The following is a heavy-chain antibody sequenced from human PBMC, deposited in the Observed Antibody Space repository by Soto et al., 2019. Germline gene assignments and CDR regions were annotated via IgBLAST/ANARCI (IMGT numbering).Heavy chain of an antibody. CDR1: GGTFSSYA. CDR2: IIPIFGTA. CDR3: AIYTGVVPAAIPYYYGMDV. D-gene: IGHD2-2*01. V-gene: IGHV1-69*01. J-gene: IGHJ6*02. Sequence: QVQLVQSGAEVKKPGSSVKVSCKASGGTFSSYAISWVRQAPGQGLEWMGGIIPIFGTANYAQKFQGRVTITADESTSTAYMELSSLRSEVTAVYYCAIYTGVVPAAIPYYYGMDVWGQGTTVTVSS.